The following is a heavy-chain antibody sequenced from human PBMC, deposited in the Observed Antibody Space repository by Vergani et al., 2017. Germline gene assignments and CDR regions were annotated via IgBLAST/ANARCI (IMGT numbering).Heavy chain of an antibody. CDR2: ISYDGSNK. Sequence: QVQLVESGGGVVQPGRSLRLSCAASGFTFSSYAMHWVRQAPGKGLEWVAVISYDGSNKYYADSVKGRFTISRDNSKNTLYLQMNSLRAEDTAVYYCARPTPVGIAAAGPGGDYWGQGTLVTVSS. V-gene: IGHV3-30*01. CDR1: GFTFSSYA. CDR3: ARPTPVGIAAAGPGGDY. J-gene: IGHJ4*02. D-gene: IGHD6-13*01.